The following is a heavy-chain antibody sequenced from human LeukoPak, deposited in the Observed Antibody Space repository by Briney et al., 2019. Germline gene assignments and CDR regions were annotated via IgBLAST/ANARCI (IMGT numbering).Heavy chain of an antibody. Sequence: ASVKVSCKASGYTFTSYGISWVRQAPGQGLEWMGWISAYNGNTNYAQKLQGRVTMTTDTSTSTAYMELRSLRSDDTAVYYCARDPLGGFGELSNDYWGQGTLVTVSS. V-gene: IGHV1-18*01. CDR2: ISAYNGNT. D-gene: IGHD3-10*01. J-gene: IGHJ4*02. CDR3: ARDPLGGFGELSNDY. CDR1: GYTFTSYG.